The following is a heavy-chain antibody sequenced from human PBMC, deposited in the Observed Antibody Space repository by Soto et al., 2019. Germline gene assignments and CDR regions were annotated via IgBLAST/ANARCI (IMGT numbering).Heavy chain of an antibody. V-gene: IGHV1-46*01. J-gene: IGHJ4*02. CDR1: GYTFTSYY. D-gene: IGHD6-13*01. Sequence: ASVKVSCKASGYTFTSYYMHWVRQAPGQGLGWMGIINPSGGSTSYAQKFQGWVTMTRDTSISTAYMELSRLRSDDTAVDYCARVSAAGPFDYWGQGTLVTVSS. CDR3: ARVSAAGPFDY. CDR2: INPSGGST.